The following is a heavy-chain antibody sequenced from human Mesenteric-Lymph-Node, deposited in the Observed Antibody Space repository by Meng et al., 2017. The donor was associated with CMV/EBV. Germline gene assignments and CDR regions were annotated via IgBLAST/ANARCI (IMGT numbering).Heavy chain of an antibody. CDR1: GFIFSDHY. CDR2: INYSGST. Sequence: ESLKISCAASGFIFSDHYMYWIRQPPGKGLEWVGEINYSGSTDYNPSLMGRVTISADTSKNHFSLRLTSVTAADTAVYYCATSKIETPLPIEGLFYYYGLDVWGQGTTVTVSS. CDR3: ATSKIETPLPIEGLFYYYGLDV. J-gene: IGHJ6*02. V-gene: IGHV4-34*08. D-gene: IGHD3-16*01.